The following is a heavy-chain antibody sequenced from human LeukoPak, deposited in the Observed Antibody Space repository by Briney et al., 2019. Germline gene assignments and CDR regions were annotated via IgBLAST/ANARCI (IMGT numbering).Heavy chain of an antibody. V-gene: IGHV4-31*03. D-gene: IGHD1-1*01. CDR3: ARAGGPRYWYFDL. CDR1: GVSISSGGYY. Sequence: SETLSLTCTVSGVSISSGGYYWSWIRQHPGKGLEWIGYIYYSGSTYYNPSLKSRVTISVDTSKNQFPLKLSSVTAADTAVYYCARAGGPRYWYFDLWGRGTLVTVSS. CDR2: IYYSGST. J-gene: IGHJ2*01.